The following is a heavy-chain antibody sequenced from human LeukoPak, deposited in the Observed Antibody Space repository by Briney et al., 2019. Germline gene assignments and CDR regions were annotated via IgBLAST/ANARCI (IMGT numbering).Heavy chain of an antibody. J-gene: IGHJ4*02. CDR3: ARDFNGDYLFDY. Sequence: GGSLRLSCAASGFTFSSYSMNWVRQAPGKGLEWVSYISSSSSYIYYADSVKGRLTISRDNAKNSLYLQMNSLRAEDTAVYYCARDFNGDYLFDYWGQGTLVTVSS. CDR2: ISSSSSYI. D-gene: IGHD4-17*01. V-gene: IGHV3-21*05. CDR1: GFTFSSYS.